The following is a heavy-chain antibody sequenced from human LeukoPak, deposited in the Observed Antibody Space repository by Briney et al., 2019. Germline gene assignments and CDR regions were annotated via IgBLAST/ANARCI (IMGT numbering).Heavy chain of an antibody. CDR2: IYNSGST. CDR1: GGSISSVYYY. V-gene: IGHV4-61*02. Sequence: SETLSLTCTVSGGSISSVYYYWSWIRQPAGKGLEWIGRIYNSGSTDYNPSLMSRVTISIDMSKNRFSLKLSSVTAADTAVYYCARGRGSSWYYFDYWGQGTLVTVSS. CDR3: ARGRGSSWYYFDY. D-gene: IGHD6-13*01. J-gene: IGHJ4*02.